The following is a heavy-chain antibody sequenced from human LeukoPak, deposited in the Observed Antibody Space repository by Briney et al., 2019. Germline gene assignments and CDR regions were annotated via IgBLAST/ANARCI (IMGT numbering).Heavy chain of an antibody. Sequence: GGSLRLSCAASGFTFSSYSMNWVRQAPGKGLEWVSSISSSSSYIYYADSVKGRFTISRDNSKNTLYLQMNSLRAEDTAVYYCAKDLRDYYDSSGYYYGAPVDPWGQGTLVTVSS. CDR1: GFTFSSYS. CDR2: ISSSSSYI. CDR3: AKDLRDYYDSSGYYYGAPVDP. J-gene: IGHJ5*02. V-gene: IGHV3-21*01. D-gene: IGHD3-22*01.